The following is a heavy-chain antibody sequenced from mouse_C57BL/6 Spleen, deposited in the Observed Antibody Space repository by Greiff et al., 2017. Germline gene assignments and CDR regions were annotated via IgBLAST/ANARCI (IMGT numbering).Heavy chain of an antibody. CDR1: GYTFTDYE. J-gene: IGHJ2*01. D-gene: IGHD2-1*01. Sequence: LQESGAELVRPGASVTLSCKASGYTFTDYEMHWVKQTPVHGLEWIGAIDPETGGTAYNQKFRGKAILTADKSSSTAYMELRSLTSEDSAVYYCTRRGYYGNFFDYWGQGTTLTVSS. CDR3: TRRGYYGNFFDY. CDR2: IDPETGGT. V-gene: IGHV1-15*01.